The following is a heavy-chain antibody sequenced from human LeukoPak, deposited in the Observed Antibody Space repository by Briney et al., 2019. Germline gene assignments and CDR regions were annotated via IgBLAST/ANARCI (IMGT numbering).Heavy chain of an antibody. CDR1: GYTFTGYY. J-gene: IGHJ4*02. CDR3: ARGGLYSYGLQEGSGRGSSHDY. CDR2: INPDSGGT. D-gene: IGHD5-18*01. V-gene: IGHV1-2*02. Sequence: ASVKVSCKASGYTFTGYYMHWVRQAPGQGLEWMGWINPDSGGTNYAQKFQGRVTVTRDTSISTAYMELTRLRSDDTAVYYCARGGLYSYGLQEGSGRGSSHDYWGQGTLVTVSS.